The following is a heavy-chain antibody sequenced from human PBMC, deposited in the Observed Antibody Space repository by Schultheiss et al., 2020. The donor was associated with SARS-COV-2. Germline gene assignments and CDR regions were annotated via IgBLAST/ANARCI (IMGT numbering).Heavy chain of an antibody. CDR1: GGSISSYY. CDR2: IYYSGST. D-gene: IGHD6-13*01. V-gene: IGHV4-59*01. Sequence: SETLSLTCTVSGGSISSYYWSWIRQPPGKGLEWIGYIYYSGSTYYNPSLKSRVTISVDTSKNQFSLKLSSVTAADTAVYYCARGTYSSSWYGSLQFDYWGQGTLVTVSS. J-gene: IGHJ4*02. CDR3: ARGTYSSSWYGSLQFDY.